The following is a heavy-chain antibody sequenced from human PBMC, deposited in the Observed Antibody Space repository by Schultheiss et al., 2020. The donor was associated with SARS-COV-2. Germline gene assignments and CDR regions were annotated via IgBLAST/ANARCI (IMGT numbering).Heavy chain of an antibody. V-gene: IGHV4-39*01. J-gene: IGHJ4*02. CDR3: ARAQYCSSTSCYPDY. CDR1: GGSISSSSYY. D-gene: IGHD2-2*01. Sequence: SETLSLTCTVSGGSISSSSYYWGWIRQPPGKGLEWIGSIYYSGSTYYNPSLKSRVTISVDTSKNQFSLKLSSVTAADTAVYYCARAQYCSSTSCYPDYWGQGTLVTVSS. CDR2: IYYSGST.